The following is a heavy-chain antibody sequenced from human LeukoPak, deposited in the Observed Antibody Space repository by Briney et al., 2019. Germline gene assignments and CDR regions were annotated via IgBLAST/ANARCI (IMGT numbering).Heavy chain of an antibody. D-gene: IGHD3-10*01. CDR2: RHDSGSS. Sequence: SETLSLTCSVSGGSISTYYGNWFRQPPGKGLEWIGHRHDSGSSNYNPSLKSRVTISIDTSKNQFSLKLNSVTAADTADYYCARAPVVRGVFGWFDFWGQGVLVTVSS. CDR1: GGSISTYY. J-gene: IGHJ5*01. CDR3: ARAPVVRGVFGWFDF. V-gene: IGHV4-59*01.